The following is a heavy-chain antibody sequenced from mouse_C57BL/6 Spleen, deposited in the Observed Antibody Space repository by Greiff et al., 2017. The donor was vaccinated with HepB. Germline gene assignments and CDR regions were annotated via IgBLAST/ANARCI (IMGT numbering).Heavy chain of an antibody. CDR2: INPSTGGT. V-gene: IGHV1-42*01. CDR3: ARPLYYGSSHYAMDY. CDR1: GYSFTGYY. Sequence: VHVKQSGPELVKPGASVKISCKASGYSFTGYYMNWVKQSPEKSLEWIGEINPSTGGTTYNQKFKAKATLTVDKSSSTAYMQLKSLTSEDSAVYYCARPLYYGSSHYAMDYWGQGTSVTVSS. D-gene: IGHD1-1*01. J-gene: IGHJ4*01.